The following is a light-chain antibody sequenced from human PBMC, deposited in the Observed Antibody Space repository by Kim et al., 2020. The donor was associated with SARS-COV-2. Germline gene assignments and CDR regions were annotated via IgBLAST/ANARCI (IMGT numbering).Light chain of an antibody. V-gene: IGKV1-17*01. Sequence: ASVGDRVTITCRASQDIRNDLGLYQQNPGRAPKRLFYGASSLQSGVPSRFSGSGSGTDFPLTISSLQPEGFATYFWLQHNTYPITFGQGTRLEIK. CDR2: GAS. CDR1: QDIRND. CDR3: LQHNTYPIT. J-gene: IGKJ5*01.